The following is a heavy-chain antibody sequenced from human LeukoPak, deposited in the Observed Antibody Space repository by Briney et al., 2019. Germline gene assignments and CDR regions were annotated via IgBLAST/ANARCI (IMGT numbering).Heavy chain of an antibody. CDR2: ISGSGGST. CDR1: GFTFSSYA. J-gene: IGHJ4*02. CDR3: AKDQKYYYDSSGCDY. Sequence: GGSLRLSCAASGFTFSSYAMSWVRQAPGKGLEWVSAISGSGGSTYYADSVKGRFTTSRDNSKNTLYLQMNSLRAEDTAVYYCAKDQKYYYDSSGCDYWGQGTLVTVSS. D-gene: IGHD3-22*01. V-gene: IGHV3-23*01.